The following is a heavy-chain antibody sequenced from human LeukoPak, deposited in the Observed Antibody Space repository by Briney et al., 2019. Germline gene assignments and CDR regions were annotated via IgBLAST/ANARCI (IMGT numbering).Heavy chain of an antibody. V-gene: IGHV1-18*01. D-gene: IGHD3-22*01. CDR3: ARTNYNDSSAYCDY. CDR1: GYTFTSYG. J-gene: IGHJ4*02. Sequence: ASVKVSCKASGYTFTSYGISWVRQAPGQGLEWMGWISAYNGNTNFAQKLQGRVTMTTDTSTSTAYMELSSLRSEDTAVYYCARTNYNDSSAYCDYWGQGSLVTVSS. CDR2: ISAYNGNT.